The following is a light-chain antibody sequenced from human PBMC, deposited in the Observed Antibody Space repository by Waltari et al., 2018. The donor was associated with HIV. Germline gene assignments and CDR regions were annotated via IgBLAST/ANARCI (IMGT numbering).Light chain of an antibody. V-gene: IGKV1-16*02. CDR2: AAC. CDR1: QGINNY. Sequence: DIQMTQSPSSLSASVGDRVTITCRASQGINNYLVWFQQKPGKAPKSLIYAACSMQSGVPSKFSGSGSETDFTLTSSSLQPEDFATYYCQQYKSYPITFGQGTRLEIK. J-gene: IGKJ5*01. CDR3: QQYKSYPIT.